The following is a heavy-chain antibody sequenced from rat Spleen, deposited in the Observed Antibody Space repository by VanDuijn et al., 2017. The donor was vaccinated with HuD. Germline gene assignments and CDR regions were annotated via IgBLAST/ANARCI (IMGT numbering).Heavy chain of an antibody. V-gene: IGHV5-20*01. J-gene: IGHJ2*01. D-gene: IGHD1-6*01. CDR1: GFTFNDYY. CDR2: ISYDGNNT. Sequence: EVQLVESGGGLVQPGRSMRLSCAASGFTFNDYYMAWVRQAPTKGLEWVASISYDGNNTYYRDSVKGRFTLSRDNAKSSLYLQMDSLRSEDTATYYCARRHYGYTDYFDYWGQGVMVTVSS. CDR3: ARRHYGYTDYFDY.